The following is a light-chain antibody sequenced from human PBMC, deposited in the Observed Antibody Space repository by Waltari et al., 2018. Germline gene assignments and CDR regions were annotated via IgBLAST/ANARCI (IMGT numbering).Light chain of an antibody. CDR1: QSISSW. Sequence: DIHMTQSPSTLPASVGDRSTTTCRASQSISSWLAWYQQKPGKAPKLLIYKASSLESGVPSRFSGSGSGTEFTLTISSLQPDDFATYYCQQYNSYSRTFGQGTKVEIK. CDR2: KAS. CDR3: QQYNSYSRT. J-gene: IGKJ1*01. V-gene: IGKV1-5*03.